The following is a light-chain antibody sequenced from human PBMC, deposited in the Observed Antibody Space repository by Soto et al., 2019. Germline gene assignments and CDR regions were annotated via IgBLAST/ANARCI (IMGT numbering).Light chain of an antibody. CDR3: QHYNYWPYT. J-gene: IGKJ2*01. CDR1: QSVSSN. Sequence: EVVMTQSPSTLSVSPGERATLSCRASQSVSSNLAWYQQKPGQAPRLLIYGASTRATGIPARFSGSGSGTDFTLTISSLEPEDFAVYYCQHYNYWPYTFGQGTKV. V-gene: IGKV3-15*01. CDR2: GAS.